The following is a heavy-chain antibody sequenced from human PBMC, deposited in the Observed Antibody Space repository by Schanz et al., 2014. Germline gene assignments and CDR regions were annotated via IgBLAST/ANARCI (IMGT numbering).Heavy chain of an antibody. CDR2: INPNSGGT. CDR1: GYTFTSYY. D-gene: IGHD6-13*01. J-gene: IGHJ4*02. Sequence: QVQLVQSGAEVKKPGASVKVSCKASGYTFTSYYMHWVRQAPGQGLEWMGRINPNSGGTNYAQNFQGRVTMTRDTSITTAYMDLSRLTSDDTAVYYCARVYRWQHILGHFDSWGQGSLVTVSS. CDR3: ARVYRWQHILGHFDS. V-gene: IGHV1-2*02.